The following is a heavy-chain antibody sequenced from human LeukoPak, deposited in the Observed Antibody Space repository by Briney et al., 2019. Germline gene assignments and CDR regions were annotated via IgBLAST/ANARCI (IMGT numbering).Heavy chain of an antibody. D-gene: IGHD2-2*01. CDR1: GGSISSSSDY. Sequence: PSETLSLTCTVSGGSISSSSDYWGWIRQAPGKGLEWIGRIYTSGSTNYNPSLKSRVTMSVDTSKNHFSLRLNSVTAADTAVYYCVRETPGLAFDIWGQGIMVTVSS. CDR3: VRETPGLAFDI. CDR2: IYTSGST. J-gene: IGHJ3*02. V-gene: IGHV4-39*07.